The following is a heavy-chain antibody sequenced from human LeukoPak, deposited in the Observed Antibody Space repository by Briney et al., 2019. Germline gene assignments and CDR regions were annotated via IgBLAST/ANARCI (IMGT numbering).Heavy chain of an antibody. D-gene: IGHD3-10*01. V-gene: IGHV4-38-2*02. CDR1: GYSISSGYY. J-gene: IGHJ5*02. CDR2: IYHSGST. Sequence: PSETLSLTCTVSGYSISSGYYWGWIRQPPGKGLEWIGSIYHSGSTNYNPSLKSRVTMSVDTSKNQFSLKLSSVTAADTAVYYCARDTVSGYYGSGSYYPNWFDPWGQGTLVTVS. CDR3: ARDTVSGYYGSGSYYPNWFDP.